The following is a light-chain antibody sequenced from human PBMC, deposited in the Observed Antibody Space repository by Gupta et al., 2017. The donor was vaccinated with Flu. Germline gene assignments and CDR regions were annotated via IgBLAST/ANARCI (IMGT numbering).Light chain of an antibody. Sequence: QSVLTQPPSVSGTPGQTVTISCSGSYSNIGSKTVSWYQKLPGTAPKLLVYGNDKRSAGVTDRISGSKAGTSASLVISRLQSGDEAEYFCATWNLGLSQFYVCGTGTRVTVL. J-gene: IGLJ1*01. CDR3: ATWNLGLSQFYV. V-gene: IGLV1-44*01. CDR2: GND. CDR1: YSNIGSKT.